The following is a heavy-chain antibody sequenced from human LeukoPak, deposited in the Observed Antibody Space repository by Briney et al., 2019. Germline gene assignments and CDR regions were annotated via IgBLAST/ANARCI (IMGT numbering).Heavy chain of an antibody. J-gene: IGHJ4*02. CDR1: GYTFTGYY. V-gene: IGHV1-2*02. Sequence: ASVKVSCKASGYTFTGYYMHWVRQAPGQGLEWMGWINPNSGGTNYAQKFQGRVTMTRDTSISTAYRELSRLRSDDTAVYYCARSETMIVVVIGGWPDYWGQGTLVTVSS. D-gene: IGHD3-22*01. CDR3: ARSETMIVVVIGGWPDY. CDR2: INPNSGGT.